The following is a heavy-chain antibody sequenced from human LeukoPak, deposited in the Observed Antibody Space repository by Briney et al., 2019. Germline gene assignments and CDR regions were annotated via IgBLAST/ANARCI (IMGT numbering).Heavy chain of an antibody. Sequence: GGSLRPSCAASGFSFSTFGMYWVRQVPGKGLEWVAFIRYDGNDKYYGDSAKDRFTISRDNSKNTLYLQMNSLTTDDTGVYYCAKDSQLDVGSDYYYYFYMDVWGRGTTVTVSS. V-gene: IGHV3-30*02. J-gene: IGHJ6*03. CDR2: IRYDGNDK. D-gene: IGHD1-1*01. CDR1: GFSFSTFG. CDR3: AKDSQLDVGSDYYYYFYMDV.